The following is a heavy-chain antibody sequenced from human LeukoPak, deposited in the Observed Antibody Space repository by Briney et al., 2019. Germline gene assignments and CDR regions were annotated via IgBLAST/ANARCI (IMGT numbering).Heavy chain of an antibody. V-gene: IGHV3-15*01. CDR2: IKSKTDGGTT. CDR1: GFTFSNAW. CDR3: TTVFVVKQNVRDY. J-gene: IGHJ4*02. Sequence: GGSLRLSCAASGFTFSNAWMSWVRQAPGKGLEWVGRIKSKTDGGTTDYAAPVKGRFTISRDDSKNTLYLQMNSLKTEDTAVYYCTTVFVVKQNVRDYWGQGTLVTVSS. D-gene: IGHD2-21*01.